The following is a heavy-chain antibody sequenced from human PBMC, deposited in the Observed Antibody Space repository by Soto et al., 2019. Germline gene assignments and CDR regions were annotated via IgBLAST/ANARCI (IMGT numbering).Heavy chain of an antibody. D-gene: IGHD3-3*01. CDR2: IYYSGST. Sequence: QLQLQESGPGLVKPSETLSLTCTVSGGSISSSSYYWGWIRQPPGKGLEWIGSIYYSGSTYYNPSLKSRVTISVDTSKNQFSLKLSSVTAADTAVYYCAREVHRFLEWLRPIDYWGQGTLVTVSS. CDR1: GGSISSSSYY. V-gene: IGHV4-39*02. J-gene: IGHJ4*02. CDR3: AREVHRFLEWLRPIDY.